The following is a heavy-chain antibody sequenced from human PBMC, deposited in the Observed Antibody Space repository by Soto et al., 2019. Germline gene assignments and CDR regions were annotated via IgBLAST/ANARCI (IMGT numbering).Heavy chain of an antibody. CDR2: INPILSMS. CDR1: GYTFSFYT. V-gene: IGHV1-69*02. D-gene: IGHD3-10*01. J-gene: IGHJ4*02. Sequence: QVQLVQSGAEVKKPGSSVKVSCKASGYTFSFYTIHWVRQAPGLGLEWVGRINPILSMSNYAQKFQGRVTMTADKSTSTAYMELRSLRSEDTAIYYCATSYGSGYRAFDYWGQGALVTVSS. CDR3: ATSYGSGYRAFDY.